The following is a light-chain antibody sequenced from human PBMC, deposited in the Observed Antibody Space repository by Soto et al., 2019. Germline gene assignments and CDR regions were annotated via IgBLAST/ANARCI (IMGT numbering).Light chain of an antibody. CDR1: SSDVGSYNL. J-gene: IGLJ1*01. Sequence: LTQPASVSVSPGQSITISCTGTSSDVGSYNLVSWYQQHPGKAPKLMIYEGSKRPSGVSNRFSGSKSGNTASLTISGLQAEEEADYYCCSYAGSSTFVFGTGTKVTXL. V-gene: IGLV2-23*01. CDR2: EGS. CDR3: CSYAGSSTFV.